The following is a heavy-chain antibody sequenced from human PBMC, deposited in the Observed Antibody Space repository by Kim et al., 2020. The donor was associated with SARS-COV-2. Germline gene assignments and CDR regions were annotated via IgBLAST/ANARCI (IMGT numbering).Heavy chain of an antibody. V-gene: IGHV2-5*02. J-gene: IGHJ4*02. CDR3: AHRRGYSSSLDFDY. Sequence: SGPTLVKPTQTLTLTCTFSGFSLSTSGVGVGWIRQPPGKALEWLALIYLDDDKRYSPSLKSRLTITKDTSKNQVVLTMTNMDPVDTAAYYCAHRRGYSSSLDFDYWGQGTLVTVSS. D-gene: IGHD6-6*01. CDR2: IYLDDDK. CDR1: GFSLSTSGVG.